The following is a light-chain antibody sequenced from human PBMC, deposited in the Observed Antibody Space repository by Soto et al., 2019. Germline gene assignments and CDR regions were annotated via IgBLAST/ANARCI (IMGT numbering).Light chain of an antibody. CDR2: YDS. J-gene: IGLJ2*01. V-gene: IGLV3-21*04. CDR3: RVGVSSREKGV. Sequence: SYELTQPPSVSVAPGKTAKITCGGNNIGSKSVHWYQQKPGQAPVLVIYYDSDRPSGIPERFSGSNSGNTATLTISRVEAGDEADFYFRVGVSSREKGVFGGGPKLPVL. CDR1: NIGSKS.